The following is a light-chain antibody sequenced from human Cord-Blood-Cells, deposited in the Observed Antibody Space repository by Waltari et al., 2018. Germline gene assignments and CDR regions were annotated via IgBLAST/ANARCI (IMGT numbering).Light chain of an antibody. V-gene: IGLV2-23*01. CDR2: EGS. CDR3: CSYAGSSTWV. Sequence: QSALTQPASVSGSPGQSITISCTGTSSDVGSYNLVSWYQQHPGKAPKLMIYEGSKPPAGLSNRFSGSKSVSTASLTISGLQAVDEADYYCCSYAGSSTWVFGGGTTLTVL. CDR1: SSDVGSYNL. J-gene: IGLJ3*02.